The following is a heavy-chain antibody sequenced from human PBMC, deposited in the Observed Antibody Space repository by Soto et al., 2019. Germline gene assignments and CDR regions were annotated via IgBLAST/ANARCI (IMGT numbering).Heavy chain of an antibody. Sequence: QVQLVQSGAEVKKPGSSVKVSCKASGGTFSSYAISWVRQAPGQGLEWMGGIIPIFGTANYAQKFQGRVTITADESKSTAYMELSSLRSEDTAVYYCASIYSGRQGRYYFDYWGQGTLVTVSS. D-gene: IGHD1-26*01. V-gene: IGHV1-69*01. CDR3: ASIYSGRQGRYYFDY. CDR1: GGTFSSYA. CDR2: IIPIFGTA. J-gene: IGHJ4*02.